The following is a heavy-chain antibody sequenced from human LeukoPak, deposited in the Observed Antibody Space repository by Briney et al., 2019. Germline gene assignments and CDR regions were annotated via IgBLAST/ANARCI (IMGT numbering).Heavy chain of an antibody. D-gene: IGHD5-12*01. Sequence: GGSLRLSCAASGFTVSSNYMSWVRQAPGKGLEWVSVIYSGGSTYYADSVKGRFTISRDNSKNTLYLQMNSLRAEDTAVYYCVRLVATIREQHYYYYYMDVWGKGTTVTVSS. CDR3: VRLVATIREQHYYYYYMDV. CDR2: IYSGGST. V-gene: IGHV3-53*01. J-gene: IGHJ6*03. CDR1: GFTVSSNY.